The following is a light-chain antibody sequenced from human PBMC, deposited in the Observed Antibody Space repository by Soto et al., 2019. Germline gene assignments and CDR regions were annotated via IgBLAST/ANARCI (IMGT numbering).Light chain of an antibody. CDR2: AVT. V-gene: IGLV2-14*01. J-gene: IGLJ1*01. CDR3: SSYTGSNTQV. Sequence: VLTQPASVSGSPGQSITISCTGTSSDVGGYNYVSWYQHHPGKAPKVMIYAVTNRPSGVSNRFSGSKSGNTASLTISGLQAEDEADYYCSSYTGSNTQVFGTGTKVTVL. CDR1: SSDVGGYNY.